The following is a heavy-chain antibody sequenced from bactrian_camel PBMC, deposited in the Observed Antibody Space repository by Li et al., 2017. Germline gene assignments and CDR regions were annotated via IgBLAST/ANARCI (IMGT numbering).Heavy chain of an antibody. CDR3: AAGGTWYCLSDFRARNFAY. D-gene: IGHD6*01. CDR1: GWTYC. CDR2: ISRTGSGST. J-gene: IGHJ6*01. V-gene: IGHV3S60*01. Sequence: HVQLVESGGGSVQAGGSLRLSCAASGWTYCMAWFRQAAGKEREEVASISRTGSGSTRYADSVKGRFTISKDIAKNTLYLEMNSLKPEDTGLYFCAAGGTWYCLSDFRARNFAYWGQGTQVTVS.